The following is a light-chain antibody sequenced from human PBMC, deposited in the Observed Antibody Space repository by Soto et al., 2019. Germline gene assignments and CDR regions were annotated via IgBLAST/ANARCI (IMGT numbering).Light chain of an antibody. V-gene: IGLV2-23*01. CDR3: SSYPGSRV. J-gene: IGLJ3*02. Sequence: QSALTQPASVSGSPGQSITISCTGTSSDVGSYNLVSWYQQHPGKAPKLMIYEGSKRPSGVSNRFSGSKSGNTASLTISGLQAEDEADYYCSSYPGSRVFGGGTKLTVL. CDR1: SSDVGSYNL. CDR2: EGS.